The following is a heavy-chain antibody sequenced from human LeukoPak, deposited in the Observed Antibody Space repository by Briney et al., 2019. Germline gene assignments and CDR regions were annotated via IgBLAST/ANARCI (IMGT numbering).Heavy chain of an antibody. V-gene: IGHV4-30-4*08. CDR2: IHYSGST. D-gene: IGHD4-11*01. J-gene: IGHJ4*02. CDR3: AREVTTANFDS. CDR1: GGSVSGGDYY. Sequence: SQTLSLTCTVSGGSVSGGDYYWSWIRQPPGKGLEWIGYIHYSGSTYYSPSLKSRVTISIDTSKNQFSLKLSSVTAAGTAVYYCAREVTTANFDSWGQGTLVTVSS.